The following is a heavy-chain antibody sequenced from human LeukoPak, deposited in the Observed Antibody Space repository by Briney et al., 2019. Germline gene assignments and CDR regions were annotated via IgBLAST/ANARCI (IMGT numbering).Heavy chain of an antibody. CDR2: IIPIFGTA. CDR3: ARVVYSSSWYRIGAFAI. J-gene: IGHJ3*02. Sequence: ASVKVSCKASGGTFSSYAISWVRQAPGQGLEWKGGIIPIFGTANYAQKFQGRVTITADESTSTAYMELSSLRSEDTAVYYCARVVYSSSWYRIGAFAIWGQGTMVTVSS. D-gene: IGHD6-13*01. CDR1: GGTFSSYA. V-gene: IGHV1-69*13.